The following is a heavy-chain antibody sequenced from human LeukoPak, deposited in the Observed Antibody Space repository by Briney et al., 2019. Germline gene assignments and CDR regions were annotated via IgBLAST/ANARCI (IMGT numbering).Heavy chain of an antibody. J-gene: IGHJ4*02. CDR2: IKQDGSEK. D-gene: IGHD6-19*01. V-gene: IGHV3-7*03. CDR3: ARDLRGSGWYFDY. CDR1: GFTFGDYG. Sequence: GGSLRLSCTAFGFTFGDYGLSWFRQAPGKGLEWVANIKQDGSEKYYVDSVKGRFTISRDNTKNSLNLQMNSLRAEDTAVYYCARDLRGSGWYFDYWGQGTLVTVSS.